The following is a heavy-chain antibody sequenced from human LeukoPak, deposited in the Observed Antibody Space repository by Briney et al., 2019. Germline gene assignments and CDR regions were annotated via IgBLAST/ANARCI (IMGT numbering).Heavy chain of an antibody. V-gene: IGHV4-34*01. D-gene: IGHD3-10*01. Sequence: SETLSLTCAVYGGSFSGYYWSWIRQPPGKGLEWIGEINHSGSTNYNPSLKSRVTISVDTSKNQFSLKLSSVTAADTAVYYCARNDMVRGVTKYDYWGQGTLVTVSS. CDR3: ARNDMVRGVTKYDY. CDR2: INHSGST. J-gene: IGHJ4*02. CDR1: GGSFSGYY.